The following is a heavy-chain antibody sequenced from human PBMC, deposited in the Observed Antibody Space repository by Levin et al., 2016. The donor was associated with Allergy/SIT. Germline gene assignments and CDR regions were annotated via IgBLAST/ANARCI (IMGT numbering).Heavy chain of an antibody. D-gene: IGHD1-1*01. J-gene: IGHJ4*02. CDR3: VYCTKRGPSSLEAQPYFDS. V-gene: IGHV3-23*01. CDR2: VSVSGGGT. Sequence: WIRQPPGKGLDWVSIVSVSGGGTYYADSVKGRFTISRDNFKHTLYLQMNSLRAEDTAVYYCVYCTKRGPSSLEAQPYFDSWGRGTLVTVSS.